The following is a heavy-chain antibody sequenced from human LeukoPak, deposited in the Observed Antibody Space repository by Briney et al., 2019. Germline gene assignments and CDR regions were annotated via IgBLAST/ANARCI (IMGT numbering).Heavy chain of an antibody. D-gene: IGHD2-15*01. Sequence: ASVKVSCKASGYTFTGYYMHWVRQAPGQGLEWMGWINPNSGGTNYAQKFQGRVTMTRDTSISTAYMELSRLRSDDTAVYYCSRDSGYCSGGSCWYFDFWGQGTLVTVSA. J-gene: IGHJ4*02. V-gene: IGHV1-2*02. CDR2: INPNSGGT. CDR1: GYTFTGYY. CDR3: SRDSGYCSGGSCWYFDF.